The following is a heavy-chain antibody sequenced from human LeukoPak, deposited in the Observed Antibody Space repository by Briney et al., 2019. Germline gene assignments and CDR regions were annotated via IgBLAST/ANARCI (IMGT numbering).Heavy chain of an antibody. CDR2: ISSTYEI. D-gene: IGHD1-26*01. V-gene: IGHV3-69-1*02. CDR1: GFTFANYA. Sequence: PGGSLRLSCAASGFTFANYALNWFRHTPGKGLERLSYISSTYEIYYADSVKGRFTVSRDNAKKSLYLQMNSLRAEDTAVYYCARDDKWAFDYWGQGTLVTVSS. CDR3: ARDDKWAFDY. J-gene: IGHJ4*02.